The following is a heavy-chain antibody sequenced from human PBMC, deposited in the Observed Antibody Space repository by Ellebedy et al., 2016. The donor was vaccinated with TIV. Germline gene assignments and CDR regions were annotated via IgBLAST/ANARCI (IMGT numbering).Heavy chain of an antibody. Sequence: ASVKVSXKASRYTFTSYDINWVRQATGQGLEWMGIINPSGGSTSYAQKFQGRVTMTRDTSTSTVYMELSSLRSEDTAVYYCARGPSGSYYAFDYWGQGTLVTVSS. J-gene: IGHJ4*02. CDR2: INPSGGST. CDR1: RYTFTSYD. CDR3: ARGPSGSYYAFDY. V-gene: IGHV1-46*01. D-gene: IGHD3-10*01.